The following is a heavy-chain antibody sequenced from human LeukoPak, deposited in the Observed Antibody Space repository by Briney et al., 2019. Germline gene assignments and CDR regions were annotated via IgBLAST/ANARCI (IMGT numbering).Heavy chain of an antibody. Sequence: GRSLRLSCAASGFTFSSYAMHWVRQAPGKGLEWVAVISYDGSNKYYADSVKGRFTISRDNSKNTLYLQMNSLRAEDTAVYYCARVNYSGGSCYGYYYYYGMDVWGQGTTVTVSS. CDR3: ARVNYSGGSCYGYYYYYGMDV. V-gene: IGHV3-30*04. D-gene: IGHD2-15*01. J-gene: IGHJ6*02. CDR1: GFTFSSYA. CDR2: ISYDGSNK.